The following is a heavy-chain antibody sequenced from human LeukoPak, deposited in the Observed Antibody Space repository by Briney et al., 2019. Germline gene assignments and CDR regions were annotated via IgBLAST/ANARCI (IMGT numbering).Heavy chain of an antibody. Sequence: PSRTLSLTCTVSGGYISSGSYYWSWIRQPAGKGLEWIGRIYTSGSTNYNPSLKSRVTISVDTSKNQFSLKLSSVTAADTAVYYCANGRVTDFGWFDPWGQGTLVTVSS. J-gene: IGHJ5*02. D-gene: IGHD2-21*02. CDR2: IYTSGST. CDR3: ANGRVTDFGWFDP. CDR1: GGYISSGSYY. V-gene: IGHV4-61*02.